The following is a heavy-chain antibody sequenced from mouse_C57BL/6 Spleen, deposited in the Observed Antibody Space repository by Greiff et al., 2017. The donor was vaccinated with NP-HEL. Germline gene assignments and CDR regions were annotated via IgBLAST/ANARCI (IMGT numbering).Heavy chain of an antibody. CDR3: TREGGTVVVDYWYFDV. J-gene: IGHJ1*03. CDR1: GYTFTDYE. D-gene: IGHD1-1*01. CDR2: IDPETGGT. V-gene: IGHV1-15*01. Sequence: VQLQESGAELVRPGASVTLSCKASGYTFTDYEMHWVKQTPVHGLEWIGAIDPETGGTAYNQKFKGKAILTADKSSSTAYMELRSLTSEDSAVYYCTREGGTVVVDYWYFDVWGTGTTVTVSS.